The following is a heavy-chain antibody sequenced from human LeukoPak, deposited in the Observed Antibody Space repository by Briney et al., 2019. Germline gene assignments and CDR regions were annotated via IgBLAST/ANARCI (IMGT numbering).Heavy chain of an antibody. V-gene: IGHV1-18*01. CDR1: GDTFTSDG. Sequence: AAVKVSCEASGDTFTSDGISWVSQRLGQGGGRRGCINANNGNTNYPQKLQGRVTMITDKYTSTAYMELRGLRSADTAVFYCATWPLHYGLGSAIDYWGKGTLVTVSS. J-gene: IGHJ4*02. CDR3: ATWPLHYGLGSAIDY. D-gene: IGHD3-10*01. CDR2: INANNGNT.